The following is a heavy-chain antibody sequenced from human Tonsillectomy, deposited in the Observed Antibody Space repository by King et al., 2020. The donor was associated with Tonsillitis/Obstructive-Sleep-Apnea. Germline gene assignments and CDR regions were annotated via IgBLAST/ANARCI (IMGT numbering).Heavy chain of an antibody. D-gene: IGHD2-21*02. CDR1: GFTFGDYA. V-gene: IGHV3-49*04. CDR2: IRSKAYGGTT. J-gene: IGHJ6*02. CDR3: TRDIVVVTGATTVIFRGDYYGMDV. Sequence: VQLVQSGGGLVQPGRSLRLSCTASGFTFGDYAMSWVRQAPGKGLEWVGFIRSKAYGGTTEYAASVKGRFTISRDDSKSIAYLQMNSLKTEDTAVYYCTRDIVVVTGATTVIFRGDYYGMDVWGQGTTVTVSS.